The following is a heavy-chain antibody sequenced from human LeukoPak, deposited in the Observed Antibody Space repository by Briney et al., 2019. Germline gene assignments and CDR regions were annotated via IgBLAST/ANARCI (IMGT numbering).Heavy chain of an antibody. Sequence: ASVKVSCKASGYTFTSYGISWVRQAPGQGLEWMGWISAYNGNTNYAQKLQGRVTMTTDTSTSTAYMELRSLRSDDTAVYYCARDPGMVTTPYYYGMDVWGQGTTATVSS. V-gene: IGHV1-18*01. CDR1: GYTFTSYG. J-gene: IGHJ6*02. CDR3: ARDPGMVTTPYYYGMDV. CDR2: ISAYNGNT. D-gene: IGHD4-23*01.